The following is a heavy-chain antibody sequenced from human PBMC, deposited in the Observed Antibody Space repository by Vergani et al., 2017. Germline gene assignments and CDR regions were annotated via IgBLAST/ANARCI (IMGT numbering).Heavy chain of an antibody. CDR1: GGSFSGYY. CDR3: AREDIVVVPAANTGGSWFDP. Sequence: QVQLQQWGAGLLKPSETLSLTCAVYGGSFSGYYWSWIRQPPGKGLEWIGEINHSGSTNYNPSLKSRVTISVDTSKNQFSLKLSSVTAADTAVYYCAREDIVVVPAANTGGSWFDPWAREPWSPSPQ. D-gene: IGHD2-2*01. J-gene: IGHJ5*02. V-gene: IGHV4-34*01. CDR2: INHSGST.